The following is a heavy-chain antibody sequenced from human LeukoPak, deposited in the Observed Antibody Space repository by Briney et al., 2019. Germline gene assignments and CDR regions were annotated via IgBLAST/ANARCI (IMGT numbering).Heavy chain of an antibody. J-gene: IGHJ4*02. V-gene: IGHV1-69*05. CDR1: GGTFGSYA. CDR2: IIPIFGTA. D-gene: IGHD1-26*01. CDR3: AIEVLSGIYYGN. Sequence: SVKVSCKASGGTFGSYAISWVRQAPGQGLEWMGRIIPIFGTANYAQKFQGRVTITTDESTSTAYMELSSLRSEDTAVYYCAIEVLSGIYYGNWGQGTLVTVSS.